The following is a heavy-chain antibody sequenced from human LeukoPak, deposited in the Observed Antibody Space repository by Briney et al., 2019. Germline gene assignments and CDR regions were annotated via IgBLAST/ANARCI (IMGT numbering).Heavy chain of an antibody. V-gene: IGHV3-21*01. CDR3: ARDQVAAAALDAFDI. D-gene: IGHD6-13*01. Sequence: GGSLRLSCAASGFTFSSHSMNWVRQAPGKGLEWASSISSSSSYIYYADSVKGRFTISRDNAKNSLYLQMNSLRAEDTAVYYCARDQVAAAALDAFDIWGQGTMVTVSS. J-gene: IGHJ3*02. CDR2: ISSSSSYI. CDR1: GFTFSSHS.